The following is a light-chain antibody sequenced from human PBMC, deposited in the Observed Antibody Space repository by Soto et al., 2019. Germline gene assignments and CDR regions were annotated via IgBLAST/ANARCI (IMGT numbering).Light chain of an antibody. Sequence: QAVVTQSPSVSAAPGQKVTISCSGSSSNIGNNYVSWYQQLPGTAPKLLIYDNNKRPSGIPDRFSGSKSGTSGTLDITGLQTGDEADYYCATWDGSLPGEVFCGGTKLTVL. CDR3: ATWDGSLPGEV. V-gene: IGLV1-51*01. CDR1: SSNIGNNY. J-gene: IGLJ2*01. CDR2: DNN.